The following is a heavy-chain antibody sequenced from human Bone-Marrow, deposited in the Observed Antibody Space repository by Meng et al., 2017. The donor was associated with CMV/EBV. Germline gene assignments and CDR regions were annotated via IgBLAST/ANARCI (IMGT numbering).Heavy chain of an antibody. Sequence: GEALKISCTGSGYIFTSDWIGWVRQMPGKDLEWMGIIYPGDSDTRYRTSFHGQGTITADKSISTAHLQRSSRKASDTAMYYCAGGGHYDLWSGSYRNHYGMDVWGQGTTVTVSS. CDR3: AGGGHYDLWSGSYRNHYGMDV. J-gene: IGHJ6*02. CDR1: GYIFTSDW. D-gene: IGHD3-3*01. CDR2: IYPGDSDT. V-gene: IGHV5-51*03.